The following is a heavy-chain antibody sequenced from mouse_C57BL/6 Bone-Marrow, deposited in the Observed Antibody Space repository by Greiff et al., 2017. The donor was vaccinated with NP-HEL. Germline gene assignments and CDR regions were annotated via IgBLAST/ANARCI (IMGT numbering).Heavy chain of an antibody. J-gene: IGHJ4*01. D-gene: IGHD1-1*01. V-gene: IGHV1-80*01. Sequence: QVQLQQSGAELVKPGASVKLSCKASGYAFSSYWMNWVQERPGKGLAWIGQISPGDGYTYYNGKFKGRATMTADKSSSTAYMQVSSLTSEDSEVEFCARGDCGRSEVGYAMDYWGQGTAVTVSS. CDR1: GYAFSSYW. CDR3: ARGDCGRSEVGYAMDY. CDR2: ISPGDGYT.